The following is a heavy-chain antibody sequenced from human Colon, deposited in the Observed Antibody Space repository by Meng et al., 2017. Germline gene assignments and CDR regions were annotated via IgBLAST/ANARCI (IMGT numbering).Heavy chain of an antibody. CDR2: ISYDGSNK. CDR3: ARGWWLQAFRH. D-gene: IGHD5-24*01. J-gene: IGHJ1*01. CDR1: GFTFSSYA. V-gene: IGHV3-30*01. Sequence: GGSLRLSSVASGFTFSSYAMHWVRQAPGKGLEWVAVISYDGSNKYYADSVKGRFTISRDNSKNTLYLQMNSLRAEDTAVYYCARGWWLQAFRHWGQGTLVTVSS.